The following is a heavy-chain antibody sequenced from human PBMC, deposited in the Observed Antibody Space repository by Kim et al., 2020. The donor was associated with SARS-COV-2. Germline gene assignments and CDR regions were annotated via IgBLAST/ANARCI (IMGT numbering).Heavy chain of an antibody. D-gene: IGHD2-2*01. Sequence: GGSLRLSCAASGFTFSSYDMHWVRQATGKGLEWVSAIGTAGDTYYPGSVKGRFTISRENAKNSLYLQMNSLRAGDTAVYYCARDRRYCSSTSCRYYYGMDVWGQGTTVTVSS. CDR1: GFTFSSYD. J-gene: IGHJ6*02. V-gene: IGHV3-13*01. CDR3: ARDRRYCSSTSCRYYYGMDV. CDR2: IGTAGDT.